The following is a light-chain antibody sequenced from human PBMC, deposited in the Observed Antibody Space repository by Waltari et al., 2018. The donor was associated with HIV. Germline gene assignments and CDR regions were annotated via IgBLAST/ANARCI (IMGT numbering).Light chain of an antibody. V-gene: IGKV2-28*01. J-gene: IGKJ1*01. Sequence: DIAMIPSPVCLAVSPGETASISCSSSQSLLHQNGQNYLDWYIQRPGQAPELLIYLGSRRASGVPDRIAGSGSGTDFILKISRVEPEDVGVYYCMHGQQTPVFGQGTKVEVK. CDR3: MHGQQTPV. CDR2: LGS. CDR1: QSLLHQNGQNY.